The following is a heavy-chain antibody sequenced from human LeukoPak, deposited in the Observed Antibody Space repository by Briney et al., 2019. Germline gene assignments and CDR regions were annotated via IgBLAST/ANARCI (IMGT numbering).Heavy chain of an antibody. CDR3: ARRTTGYSSGWRFDY. CDR2: IYYSGST. J-gene: IGHJ4*02. Sequence: PSETLSLTCTVSGGSISSSSYYWGWIRQPPGKGLEWIGSIYYSGSTYYNPPLKSRVTISVDTSRNQFSLKLSSVTAADTAVYYCARRTTGYSSGWRFDYWGQGILVTVSS. D-gene: IGHD6-19*01. CDR1: GGSISSSSYY. V-gene: IGHV4-39*01.